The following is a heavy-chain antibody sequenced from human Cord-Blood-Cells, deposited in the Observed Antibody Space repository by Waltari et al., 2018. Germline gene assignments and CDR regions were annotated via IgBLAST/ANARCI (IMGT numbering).Heavy chain of an antibody. D-gene: IGHD6-6*01. CDR1: GYTFIGYY. CDR3: AIIVARSNLDY. Sequence: QVQLVQSGAEVKKPGASVKVSCKASGYTFIGYYMHWGRQAPGQGIEWMGLNNTNSVGKNYAQKLQGRVTMTRDTSISTAYMELSRLRSDDTAVYYCAIIVARSNLDYWGQGTLVTVSS. J-gene: IGHJ4*02. V-gene: IGHV1-2*06. CDR2: NNTNSVGK.